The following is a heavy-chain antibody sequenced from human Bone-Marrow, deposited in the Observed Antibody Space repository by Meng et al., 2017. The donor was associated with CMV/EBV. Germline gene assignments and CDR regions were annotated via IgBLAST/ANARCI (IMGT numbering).Heavy chain of an antibody. CDR3: ARAPFGAAFGPLTS. CDR2: ITGSGSNT. J-gene: IGHJ5*02. V-gene: IGHV3-23*01. D-gene: IGHD3-10*01. CDR1: GFTFTSHA. Sequence: GESLKISCAASGFTFTSHAMSWVRQAPGKGLEWVAAITGSGSNTYYGDSGKGRFTISRDDSKTTLYLQLSSLGAEDTAIYYCARAPFGAAFGPLTSWGQGKRVNVSS.